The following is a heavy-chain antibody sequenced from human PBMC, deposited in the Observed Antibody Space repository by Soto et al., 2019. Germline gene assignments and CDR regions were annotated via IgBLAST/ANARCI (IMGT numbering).Heavy chain of an antibody. J-gene: IGHJ4*02. V-gene: IGHV1-69*06. CDR2: IVPMFGTS. Sequence: QERLVQSGAEVRKPGSSAKVSCKVTGGTSTRYAINWVRQAPGQGLEWMGGIVPMFGTSKYAQKFQGRVTITADTSTNIAYMELRSLRSEDTAVYYCIRGSEYDFWSGYLWGQGTLVSVSS. CDR3: IRGSEYDFWSGYL. CDR1: GGTSTRYA. D-gene: IGHD3-3*01.